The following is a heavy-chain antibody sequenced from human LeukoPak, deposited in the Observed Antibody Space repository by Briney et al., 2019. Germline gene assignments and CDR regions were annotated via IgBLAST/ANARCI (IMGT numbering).Heavy chain of an antibody. J-gene: IGHJ5*02. CDR3: ARGPSIVVVPADYWFDP. Sequence: SQTLSLTCAISGGSVSSNSAAWNWIRQSPSRGLEWLGRTYYRSKWYNDYAVSVKSRITINPDTSKNQFSLQLNSVTPEDTAVYYCARGPSIVVVPADYWFDPWGQGTLVTVSS. CDR1: GGSVSSNSAA. D-gene: IGHD2-2*01. CDR2: TYYRSKWYN. V-gene: IGHV6-1*01.